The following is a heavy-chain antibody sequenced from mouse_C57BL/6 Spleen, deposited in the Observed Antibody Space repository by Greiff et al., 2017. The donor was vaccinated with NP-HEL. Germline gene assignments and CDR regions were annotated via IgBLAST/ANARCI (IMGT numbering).Heavy chain of an antibody. V-gene: IGHV1-39*01. CDR1: GYSFTDYN. D-gene: IGHD1-1*01. Sequence: EVQLHQSGPELVKPGASVKISCKASGYSFTDYNMNWVKQSNGKSLEWIGVINPNYGTTSYNQKFKGKATLTVDQSSSTAYMQLNSLTSEDSAVYYCARSDNYGSSGGFAYWGQGTLVTVSA. CDR3: ARSDNYGSSGGFAY. CDR2: INPNYGTT. J-gene: IGHJ3*01.